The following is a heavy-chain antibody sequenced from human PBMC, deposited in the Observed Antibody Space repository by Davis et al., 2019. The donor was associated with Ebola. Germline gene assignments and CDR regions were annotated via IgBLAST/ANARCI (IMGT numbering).Heavy chain of an antibody. V-gene: IGHV3-11*01. Sequence: GGSLRLSCAASGFTFSDYYMSWIRQAPGKGLEWVSYMSSSGSTIYYADSVKGRFTISRDNSKNTLYLQMNSLRAEDTAVYYCAKKGAGSYYYYYGMDVWGQGTTVTVSS. CDR2: MSSSGSTI. D-gene: IGHD3-10*01. CDR3: AKKGAGSYYYYYGMDV. CDR1: GFTFSDYY. J-gene: IGHJ6*02.